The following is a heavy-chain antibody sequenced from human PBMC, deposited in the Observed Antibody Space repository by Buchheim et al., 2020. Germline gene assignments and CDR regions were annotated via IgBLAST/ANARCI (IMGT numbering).Heavy chain of an antibody. D-gene: IGHD5-18*01. CDR2: INQGGST. V-gene: IGHV4-34*01. CDR3: ARHPEYSYGIVDY. CDR1: GGSFSGYY. Sequence: QVQLQQWGAGLLKPSETLSLPCTVYGGSFSGYYWSWIRQSPGKGLEWIGEINQGGSTRFNPSLKSRVTISIDRSKNQFSLKLTSVTAADTAVYYCARHPEYSYGIVDYWGQGTL. J-gene: IGHJ4*02.